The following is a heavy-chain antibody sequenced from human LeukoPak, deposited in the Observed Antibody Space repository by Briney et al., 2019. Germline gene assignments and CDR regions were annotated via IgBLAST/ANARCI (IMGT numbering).Heavy chain of an antibody. J-gene: IGHJ3*02. CDR2: IYYSGTT. D-gene: IGHD5/OR15-5a*01. V-gene: IGHV4-31*11. Sequence: SETLSLTRAVSGFSVSSEYYWGWIRQHPGKALEWIGYIYYSGTTYQNPSLKSRLVISVDTSKNQFSLNLSSVTAADTAIYYCARRSVYGDAFDIWGQGTMVTVFS. CDR3: ARRSVYGDAFDI. CDR1: GFSVSSEYY.